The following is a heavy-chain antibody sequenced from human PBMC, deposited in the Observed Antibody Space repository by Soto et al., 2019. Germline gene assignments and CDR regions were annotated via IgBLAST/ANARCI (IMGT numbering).Heavy chain of an antibody. V-gene: IGHV2-5*01. D-gene: IGHD6-19*01. CDR3: AHSTAQQWLVLGANWFDP. CDR2: IYWNDDK. Sequence: SGPTLVKPTQTLTLTCTFSGFSLSTSGVGVGWIRQPPGKALEWLALIYWNDDKRYSPSLKSRLTITKDTSKNQVVLTMTNMDPVDTATYYCAHSTAQQWLVLGANWFDPWGQGTLVTVSS. CDR1: GFSLSTSGVG. J-gene: IGHJ5*02.